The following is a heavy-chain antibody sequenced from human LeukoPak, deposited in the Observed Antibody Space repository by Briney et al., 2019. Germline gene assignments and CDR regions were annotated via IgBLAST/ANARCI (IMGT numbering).Heavy chain of an antibody. J-gene: IGHJ5*02. V-gene: IGHV4-30-4*08. D-gene: IGHD6-13*01. CDR2: IYYSGST. CDR3: ARVPQQLVPRRFDP. CDR1: GGSISSSSYY. Sequence: SETLSLTCTVSGGSISSSSYYWGWIRQPPGKGLEWIGYIYYSGSTYYNPSLKSRVTISVDTSKNQFSLKLSSVTAADTAVYYCARVPQQLVPRRFDPWGQGTLVTVSS.